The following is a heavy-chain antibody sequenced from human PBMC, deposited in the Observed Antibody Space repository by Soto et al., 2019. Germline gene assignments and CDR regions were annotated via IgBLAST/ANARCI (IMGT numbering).Heavy chain of an antibody. J-gene: IGHJ4*01. Sequence: GGSLRLSSAASGFTVSNNYMTWVRQAPGKGLEWVSVLYIGGSTYYADSVKGRFTISRDNSMNTLYLQMHSLSAEDTAMYYCARARGGGGITYNYCVDYWGHGTQVTVSS. CDR3: ARARGGGGITYNYCVDY. CDR1: GFTVSNNY. CDR2: LYIGGST. V-gene: IGHV3-53*01. D-gene: IGHD3-16*01.